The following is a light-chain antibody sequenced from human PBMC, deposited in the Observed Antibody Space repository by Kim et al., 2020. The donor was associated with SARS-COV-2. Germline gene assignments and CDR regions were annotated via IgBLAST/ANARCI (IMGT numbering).Light chain of an antibody. J-gene: IGKJ1*01. V-gene: IGKV3-20*01. CDR2: GAS. CDR1: QSVSSSS. CDR3: QQYGSSPRT. Sequence: LSPGERATLSCRASQSVSSSSLAWYQQKPGQAPRLLIYGASSRATGIPDRFSGSGSGTDFTLTISRLEPEDFAVYYCQQYGSSPRTFGQGTKLEIK.